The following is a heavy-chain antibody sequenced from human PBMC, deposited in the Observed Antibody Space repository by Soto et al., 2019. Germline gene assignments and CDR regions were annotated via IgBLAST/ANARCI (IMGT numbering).Heavy chain of an antibody. J-gene: IGHJ5*02. V-gene: IGHV4-34*01. Sequence: SPETLSLTCAVYGGSFSGYYWSWIRQPPGKGLEWIGEINHSGSTNYNPSLKSRVTISVDTSKNQCSLKLSSVTAADTAVYYCARSLIRRPHYDFWSGYVRWFDPWGQGTLVTVSS. CDR3: ARSLIRRPHYDFWSGYVRWFDP. CDR1: GGSFSGYY. D-gene: IGHD3-3*01. CDR2: INHSGST.